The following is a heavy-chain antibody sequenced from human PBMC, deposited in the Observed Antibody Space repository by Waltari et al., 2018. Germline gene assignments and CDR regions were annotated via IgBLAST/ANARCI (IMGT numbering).Heavy chain of an antibody. Sequence: EVQLLESGGGLAQPGGSLRLSCAASGFSFMKHAMNWVRQAPGKGLEWVSSVGGDGGRAPYADSVEGRFTILRDTSSNTLFLQMNSLRAEDSAIYYCVRGPYSGSLTFDYWGQGALVTVSS. J-gene: IGHJ4*02. V-gene: IGHV3-23*01. CDR1: GFSFMKHA. CDR3: VRGPYSGSLTFDY. CDR2: VGGDGGRA. D-gene: IGHD1-26*01.